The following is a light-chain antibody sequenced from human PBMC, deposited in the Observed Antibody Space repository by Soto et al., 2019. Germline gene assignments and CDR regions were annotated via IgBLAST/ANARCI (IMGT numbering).Light chain of an antibody. J-gene: IGKJ4*01. CDR2: DAS. V-gene: IGKV3-11*01. CDR3: QQRSNWLT. CDR1: QRVSSY. Sequence: EIVLTQSPATLSLSPGERATLSCRASQRVSSYLAWYQQKPGQAPRLLIYDASNRAPGTPAKFSGSGAGTDCTLTISSLEPEDFAVYFCQQRSNWLTFGGGTKVQIK.